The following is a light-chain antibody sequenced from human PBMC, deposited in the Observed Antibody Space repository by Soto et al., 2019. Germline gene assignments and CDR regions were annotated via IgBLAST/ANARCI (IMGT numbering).Light chain of an antibody. V-gene: IGKV3-15*01. Sequence: EMMMTQSPGTLSVSPGERATLYCRASESISSSLAWYQQKPGQVPRLLIYDVSTRATDVPARFSGSGSGTEFTLTISSLQSEDFAVYYCQQYFRWRTFGQGTKVDIK. J-gene: IGKJ1*01. CDR3: QQYFRWRT. CDR1: ESISSS. CDR2: DVS.